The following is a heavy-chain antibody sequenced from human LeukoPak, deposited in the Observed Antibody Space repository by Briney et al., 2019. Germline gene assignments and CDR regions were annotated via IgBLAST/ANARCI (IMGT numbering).Heavy chain of an antibody. V-gene: IGHV4-4*09. Sequence: PSETLSLTCPVSGASISTYHWRWIRPPPGEGLEWIGYIYNSGSTNYNPSLKRRVTISVDTSKNQFSLRLTSVTAADTAVYYCARRRVGARSYYFDYWGLGTLVTVSS. CDR2: IYNSGST. CDR3: ARRRVGARSYYFDY. CDR1: GASISTYH. D-gene: IGHD5-24*01. J-gene: IGHJ4*02.